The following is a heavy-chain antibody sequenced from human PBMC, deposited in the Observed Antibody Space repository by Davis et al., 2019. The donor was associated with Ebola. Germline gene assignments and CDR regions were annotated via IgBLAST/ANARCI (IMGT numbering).Heavy chain of an antibody. CDR2: ISDTSSDK. J-gene: IGHJ4*02. Sequence: GESLKISCAVSGFTFSSYSMNWVRQAPGKGLEWVSYISDTSSDKFYADSVKGRFTISRDNAKNTLYLQLNSLRDEDTAVYYCVRDFTDFDYWGQGTLVTVSS. CDR1: GFTFSSYS. V-gene: IGHV3-48*02. CDR3: VRDFTDFDY. D-gene: IGHD4-11*01.